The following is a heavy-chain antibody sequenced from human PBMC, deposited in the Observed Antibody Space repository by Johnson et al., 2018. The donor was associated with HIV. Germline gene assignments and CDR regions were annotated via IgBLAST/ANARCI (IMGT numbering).Heavy chain of an antibody. CDR1: GFTFSSYG. D-gene: IGHD3-9*01. CDR3: ARERFSDMLTGYHAFDG. V-gene: IGHV3-30*03. Sequence: QVQLVESGGGVVQPGRSLRLSCAASGFTFSSYGMHWVRQAPGKGLEWVAVISYDGNNKYYVDSVRGRITISRDNSKNILYLQMNSLRPEDTAVYYCARERFSDMLTGYHAFDGWGQGTMVTVSS. CDR2: ISYDGNNK. J-gene: IGHJ3*01.